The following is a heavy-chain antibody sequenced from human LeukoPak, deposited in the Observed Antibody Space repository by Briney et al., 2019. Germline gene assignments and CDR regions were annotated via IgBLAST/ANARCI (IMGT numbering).Heavy chain of an antibody. CDR1: RDSVSNNSVA. Sequence: SQTLSLTCAISRDSVSNNSVAWNWIRHSPSRGLEWLGRTYYRSKWYNDYAVSVKSRITINPETAKNQFSLQLNPVTPEDTAVYYCARDMDYYGSGSYYNSRWFDPWGQGTLVTVSS. J-gene: IGHJ5*02. D-gene: IGHD3-10*01. CDR3: ARDMDYYGSGSYYNSRWFDP. CDR2: TYYRSKWYN. V-gene: IGHV6-1*01.